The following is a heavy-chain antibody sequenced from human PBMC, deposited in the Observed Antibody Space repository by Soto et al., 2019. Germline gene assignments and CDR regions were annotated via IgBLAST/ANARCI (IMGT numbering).Heavy chain of an antibody. CDR3: ARSSGGVFGIIIEGSNWLAP. V-gene: IGHV4-39*01. Sequence: PSETLSLTCTVSGGSISSSTYYWDWIRQPPGKGLEWIGAMYYTGNKNYNPSLESRVTMSVDTSKNQFSLKLSSVTATDTAVYYCARSSGGVFGIIIEGSNWLAPWGQGSLVTVSS. J-gene: IGHJ5*02. CDR1: GGSISSSTYY. CDR2: MYYTGNK. D-gene: IGHD3-16*02.